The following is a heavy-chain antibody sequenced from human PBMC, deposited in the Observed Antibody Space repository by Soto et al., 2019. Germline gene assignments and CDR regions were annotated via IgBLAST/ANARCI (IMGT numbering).Heavy chain of an antibody. CDR1: GGTFSSYA. Sequence: ASVKVSCKASGGTFSSYAISWVRQAPGQGLEWMGGIIPIFGTANYAQKFQGRVTITADESTSTAYMELSSLRSEDTAVYYCATPRGRSDDLTYFDYWGQGTLVTVSS. V-gene: IGHV1-69*13. CDR3: ATPRGRSDDLTYFDY. CDR2: IIPIFGTA. J-gene: IGHJ4*02. D-gene: IGHD3-10*01.